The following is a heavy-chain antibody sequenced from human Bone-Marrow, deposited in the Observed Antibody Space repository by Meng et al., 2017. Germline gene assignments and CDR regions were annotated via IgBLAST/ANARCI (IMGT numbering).Heavy chain of an antibody. CDR3: ARRRPGKNNWAPFDY. Sequence: GESLKISCAASGFTVSGNYMSWVRQAPGKGLEWVSVIYSGGSTYYADSVKGRFTISRDNSKNTPYLQMNSLRAEDTAVYYCARRRPGKNNWAPFDYWGQGTLVTVSS. CDR1: GFTVSGNY. J-gene: IGHJ4*02. V-gene: IGHV3-53*01. CDR2: IYSGGST. D-gene: IGHD1-1*01.